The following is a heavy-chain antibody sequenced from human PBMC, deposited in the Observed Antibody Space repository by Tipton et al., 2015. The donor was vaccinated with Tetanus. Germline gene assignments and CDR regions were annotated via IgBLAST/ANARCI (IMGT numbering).Heavy chain of an antibody. J-gene: IGHJ4*02. V-gene: IGHV1-69*06. CDR2: IIPIFGTA. CDR3: ASPDKSHDYNNDRPLDC. D-gene: IGHD4-11*01. Sequence: QVQLVQSGAEVKKPGSSVKVSCKASGGTFSSYAISWVRQAPGQGLEWMGGIIPIFGTANYAKKFQGRVTITAVKSTSTAYMELSSLRSEATAVDYCASPDKSHDYNNDRPLDCWGQRAPGTVSS. CDR1: GGTFSSYA.